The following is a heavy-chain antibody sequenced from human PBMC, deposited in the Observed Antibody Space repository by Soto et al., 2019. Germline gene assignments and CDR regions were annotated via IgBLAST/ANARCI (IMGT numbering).Heavy chain of an antibody. CDR2: INAGNGNT. Sequence: GASVKVSCKASGYTFTSYAMHWVRQAPGQRLEWMGWINAGNGNTKYSQKFQGRVTITSDTSASTAYMELSSLRFEDTAVYYCVLQPNTIFGTLRSPRAFDIWGQGTMVTVSS. CDR3: VLQPNTIFGTLRSPRAFDI. J-gene: IGHJ3*02. V-gene: IGHV1-3*01. CDR1: GYTFTSYA. D-gene: IGHD3-3*01.